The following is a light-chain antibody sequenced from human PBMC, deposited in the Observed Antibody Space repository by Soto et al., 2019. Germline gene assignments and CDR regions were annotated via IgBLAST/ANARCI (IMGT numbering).Light chain of an antibody. CDR2: EVS. J-gene: IGLJ2*01. CDR3: SSYAGSSNVV. V-gene: IGLV2-8*01. CDR1: SSDVGAYKY. Sequence: QSALTQPPSASGSPGQSVTISCTGTSSDVGAYKYVSWYQQHTGKAPKLMIYEVSERPSGVPDRFSGSKSGNTASRTVSGLQAEDEAEYYCSSYAGSSNVVFGGGTQLTVL.